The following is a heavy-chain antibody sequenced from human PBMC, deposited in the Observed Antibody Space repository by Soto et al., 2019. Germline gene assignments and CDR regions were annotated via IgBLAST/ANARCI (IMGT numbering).Heavy chain of an antibody. D-gene: IGHD3-22*01. CDR1: GYTFTSFG. Sequence: ASVKGSCKASGYTFTSFGISWVRQAPGQGLEWMGWISAYNGNTNYAQNFQGRVTMTTDTSTSTAYMELNSLRAEDTAVYYCARDCYDSSGYLALFDYWGQGTLVTVSS. V-gene: IGHV1-18*01. J-gene: IGHJ4*02. CDR3: ARDCYDSSGYLALFDY. CDR2: ISAYNGNT.